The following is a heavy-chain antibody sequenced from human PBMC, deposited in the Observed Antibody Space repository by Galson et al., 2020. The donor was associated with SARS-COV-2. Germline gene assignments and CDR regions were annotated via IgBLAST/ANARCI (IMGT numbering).Heavy chain of an antibody. CDR3: ARGVGGFLEWFHYMDV. J-gene: IGHJ6*03. CDR2: MNPNSGNT. Sequence: ASVKVSCKASGYTFTSYDINWVRQATGQGPEWMGWMNPNSGNTGYAQKFQGRVTMTRNTSISTAYMELSSLRSEDTAVYYCARGVGGFLEWFHYMDVWGKGTTVTVSS. D-gene: IGHD3-3*01. V-gene: IGHV1-8*01. CDR1: GYTFTSYD.